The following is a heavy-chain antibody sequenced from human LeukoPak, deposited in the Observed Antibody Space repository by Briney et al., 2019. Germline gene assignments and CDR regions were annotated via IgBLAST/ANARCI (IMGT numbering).Heavy chain of an antibody. CDR1: GFTFSSYG. J-gene: IGHJ4*02. V-gene: IGHV3-33*08. CDR3: ARDTPSGNFDF. Sequence: GGSLRLSCAASGFTFSSYGMHWVRQAPGKGLEWEAIIWHDGSDKYYADSVKGRFTISRDSSKNTLYLQMNSLRAEDTAVYYCARDTPSGNFDFWGQGTLVTVSS. CDR2: IWHDGSDK.